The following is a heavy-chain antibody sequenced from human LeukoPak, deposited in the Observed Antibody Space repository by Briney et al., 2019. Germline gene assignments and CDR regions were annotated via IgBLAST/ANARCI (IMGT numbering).Heavy chain of an antibody. Sequence: GGSLRLSCAASGFTFSDYSMNWVRQAPGRGLEWVSSISSSGTYIYYADSMKGRFTISRDNAKNSLFLQMNSLRAEDTAVYYCARYTSWCDVWGKGTTVTISS. D-gene: IGHD2-2*01. V-gene: IGHV3-21*01. J-gene: IGHJ6*04. CDR2: ISSSGTYI. CDR1: GFTFSDYS. CDR3: ARYTSWCDV.